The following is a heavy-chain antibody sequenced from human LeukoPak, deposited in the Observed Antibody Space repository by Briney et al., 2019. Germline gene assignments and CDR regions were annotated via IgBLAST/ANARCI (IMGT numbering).Heavy chain of an antibody. CDR3: ASQKSGYSSGWSPDY. V-gene: IGHV5-51*01. Sequence: PGESLKISCKGSGYSFTSYWIGWVRQMPGKGLEWMGIIYPGDSDTRYSPSFQGQVTISADKSISTAYLQWSSLKASDTAMYYCASQKSGYSSGWSPDYWGQGTLVTVSS. CDR1: GYSFTSYW. CDR2: IYPGDSDT. D-gene: IGHD6-19*01. J-gene: IGHJ4*02.